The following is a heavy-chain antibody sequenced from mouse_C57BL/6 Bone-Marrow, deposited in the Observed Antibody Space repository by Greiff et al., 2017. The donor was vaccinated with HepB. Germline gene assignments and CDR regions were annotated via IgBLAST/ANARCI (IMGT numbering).Heavy chain of an antibody. V-gene: IGHV1-53*01. CDR3: ALYDGYYGIAY. J-gene: IGHJ3*01. D-gene: IGHD2-3*01. CDR1: GYTFTSYW. Sequence: QVQLQQPGTELVKPGASVKLSCKASGYTFTSYWMHWVKQRPGQGLEWIGNINPSNGGTNYNEKFKSKATLTVYKSSSTASMQLSSLSSEDSAVYYCALYDGYYGIAYWGQGTPVTVSS. CDR2: INPSNGGT.